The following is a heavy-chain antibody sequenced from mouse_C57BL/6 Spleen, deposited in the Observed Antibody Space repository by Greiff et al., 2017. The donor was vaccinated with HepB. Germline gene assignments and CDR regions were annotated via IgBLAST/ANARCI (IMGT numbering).Heavy chain of an antibody. D-gene: IGHD2-4*01. CDR3: ARLGDYDVRYFDV. CDR1: GFTFSDYG. J-gene: IGHJ1*03. CDR2: ISNLAYSN. V-gene: IGHV5-15*01. Sequence: EVQVVESGGGLVQPGGSLKLSCAASGFTFSDYGMEWVRQAPRKGPEWVAFISNLAYSNYYADTVTGRFTISRENAKNTLYLDISSLRSEDTDMYYCARLGDYDVRYFDVWGTGTTVTVSS.